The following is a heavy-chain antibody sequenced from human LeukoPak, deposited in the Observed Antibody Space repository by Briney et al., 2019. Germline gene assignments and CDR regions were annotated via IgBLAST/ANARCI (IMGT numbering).Heavy chain of an antibody. CDR2: ISYDGSNK. J-gene: IGHJ4*02. Sequence: PGGSLRLSCAASGFTFSSYGMHWVRQAPGKGLEWVAVISYDGSNKYYADSVKGRFTISRDNSKNTLYLQMNSLRAEDTAVYYCATTRFGGSYLGLEGFDYWGQGTLVTVSS. CDR1: GFTFSSYG. D-gene: IGHD1-26*01. V-gene: IGHV3-30*03. CDR3: ATTRFGGSYLGLEGFDY.